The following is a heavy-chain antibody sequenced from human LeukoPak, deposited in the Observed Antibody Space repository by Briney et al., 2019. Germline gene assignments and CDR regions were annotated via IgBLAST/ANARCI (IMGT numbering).Heavy chain of an antibody. V-gene: IGHV1-2*02. J-gene: IGHJ4*02. CDR1: GYTFTGYY. D-gene: IGHD6-13*01. Sequence: ASVKFSCKASGYTFTGYYMHWVRQAPGQGLEWMGWINPNSGGTNYAQKFQGRVTMTRDTSISTAYMELSRLRSDDTAVYYCASGAAGLEYYFDYWGQGTLVTVSS. CDR2: INPNSGGT. CDR3: ASGAAGLEYYFDY.